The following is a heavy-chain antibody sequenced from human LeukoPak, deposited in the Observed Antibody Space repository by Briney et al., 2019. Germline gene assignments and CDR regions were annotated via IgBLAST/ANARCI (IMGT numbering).Heavy chain of an antibody. CDR1: GGTFSSYA. V-gene: IGHV1-69*04. Sequence: ASVKVSCKASGGTFSSYAISWVRQAPGQGLEWMGRIIPIFGIANYAQKFQGRVTITADKSTSTAYMELSSLRSEDTAVYYCARGLDDAFDIWGQGTMVTVSS. CDR2: IIPIFGIA. CDR3: ARGLDDAFDI. D-gene: IGHD3-16*01. J-gene: IGHJ3*02.